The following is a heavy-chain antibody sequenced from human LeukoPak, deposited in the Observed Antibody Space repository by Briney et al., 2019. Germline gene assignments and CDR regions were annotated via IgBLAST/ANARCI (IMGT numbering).Heavy chain of an antibody. V-gene: IGHV4-34*01. CDR1: GGSFSGYY. D-gene: IGHD3-9*01. CDR3: ARDSGPTYYDILTGYYKWGWFDP. J-gene: IGHJ5*02. Sequence: SETLSLTCAVYGGSFSGYYWSWIRQPPGKGLEWIGEINHSGSTNYNPSPKSRVTISVDTSKNQFSLKLSSVTAADTAVYYCARDSGPTYYDILTGYYKWGWFDPWGQGTLVTVSS. CDR2: INHSGST.